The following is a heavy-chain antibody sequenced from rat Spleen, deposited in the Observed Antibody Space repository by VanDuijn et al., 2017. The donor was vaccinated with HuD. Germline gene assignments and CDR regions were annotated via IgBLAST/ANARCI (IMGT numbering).Heavy chain of an antibody. J-gene: IGHJ2*01. CDR1: GFTFNNYW. CDR2: ITSAGGNT. CDR3: AKRGWYYFDY. V-gene: IGHV5-31*01. Sequence: EVQLVESGGGLVQPGRSLKLSCVASGFTFNNYWMAWVRHAPKKGLEWVASITSAGGNTFYPDSVKGRFTISRDNAKSTLYLHMDSLRSEDTATYYCAKRGWYYFDYWGQGVMVTVSS.